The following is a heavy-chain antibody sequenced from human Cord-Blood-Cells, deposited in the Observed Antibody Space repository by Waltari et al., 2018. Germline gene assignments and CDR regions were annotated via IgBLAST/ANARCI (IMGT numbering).Heavy chain of an antibody. V-gene: IGHV4-39*01. CDR3: ARHRESYPFDY. Sequence: QLQLQESGPGLVKPSETLSLTCTVSGGSISSSSYYWGWIRQPPGKGLEWIGSIYYSGSTYYNPSLKSRVTISVDTSKNQFSLKLSSVTAADTAVYYCARHRESYPFDYWGQGTLVTVSS. J-gene: IGHJ4*02. CDR1: GGSISSSSYY. CDR2: IYYSGST. D-gene: IGHD1-26*01.